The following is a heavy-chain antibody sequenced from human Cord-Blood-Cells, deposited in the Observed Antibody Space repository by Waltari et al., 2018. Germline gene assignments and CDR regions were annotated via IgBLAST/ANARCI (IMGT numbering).Heavy chain of an antibody. V-gene: IGHV1-8*03. CDR1: GYTFTSYD. J-gene: IGHJ5*02. Sequence: QVQLVQSGAEVKKPGASVKVSCKASGYTFTSYDINWVRQATGQGLEWMGCMNPNSDNKGYAQKVQGRVTITRNTSISTAYMELSSLRSEDTAVYYCARVGYSSSSNWFDPWGQGTLVTVSS. CDR3: ARVGYSSSSNWFDP. D-gene: IGHD6-6*01. CDR2: MNPNSDNK.